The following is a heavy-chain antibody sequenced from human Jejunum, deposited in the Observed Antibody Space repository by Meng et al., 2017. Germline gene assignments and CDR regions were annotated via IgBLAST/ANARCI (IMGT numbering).Heavy chain of an antibody. V-gene: IGHV4-4*07. CDR2: IYISGTT. CDR3: ARGGPSGGFDP. J-gene: IGHJ5*02. Sequence: VNLQESGPGLVKPSETLSLTCAVSGDSISGYYWNWIRQPAGKGLEWIGRIYISGTTNFNPSFESRVTMSVDTSKNEVSLHMNSVTAADTAVYYCARGGPSGGFDPWGQGTLVTVSS. D-gene: IGHD1-26*01. CDR1: GDSISGYY.